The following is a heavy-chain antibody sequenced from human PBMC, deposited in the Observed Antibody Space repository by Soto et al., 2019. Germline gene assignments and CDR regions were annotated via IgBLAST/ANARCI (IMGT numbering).Heavy chain of an antibody. Sequence: PSETLSLTCTVSGGSISTYYWNWIRQPPGKGLEWIGYISYSGSTNYNPSLKSRVTMSVDTSKNQFSLKLNSVTAADTAVFYCARAQERYCSGGTCYSFGYWGQGTLVTVSS. CDR2: ISYSGST. V-gene: IGHV4-59*08. J-gene: IGHJ4*02. CDR3: ARAQERYCSGGTCYSFGY. CDR1: GGSISTYY. D-gene: IGHD2-15*01.